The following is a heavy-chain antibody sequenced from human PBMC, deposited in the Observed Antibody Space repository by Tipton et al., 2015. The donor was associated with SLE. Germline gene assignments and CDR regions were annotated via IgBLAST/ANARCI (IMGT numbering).Heavy chain of an antibody. CDR3: ARGYCSDGVCYGFGFFDL. D-gene: IGHD2-8*01. J-gene: IGHJ2*01. V-gene: IGHV4-39*07. CDR1: GGSIRSSRHF. CDR2: LYYSGNT. Sequence: LRLSCTVSGGSIRSSRHFWGWIRQPPGKGLEWIGVLYYSGNTYYNPSLKSPVTLSIDTSKNQFSLKMRSVTAADTAVYFCARGYCSDGVCYGFGFFDLWGRGTLVTVSS.